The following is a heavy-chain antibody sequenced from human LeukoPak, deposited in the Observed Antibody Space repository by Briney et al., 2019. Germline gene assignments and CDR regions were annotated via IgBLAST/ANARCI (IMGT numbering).Heavy chain of an antibody. CDR2: MNPNSGNT. CDR3: ACRIAAAGTKDY. D-gene: IGHD6-13*01. CDR1: GYSFTSYD. Sequence: ASVKVSCQGSGYSFTSYDINWVRQATGQGLEWMGWMNPNSGNTGYAQKFQGRVTMTRNTSISTAYMELSSLTSDDTAVYYCACRIAAAGTKDYWGQGTLVTVSS. V-gene: IGHV1-8*01. J-gene: IGHJ4*02.